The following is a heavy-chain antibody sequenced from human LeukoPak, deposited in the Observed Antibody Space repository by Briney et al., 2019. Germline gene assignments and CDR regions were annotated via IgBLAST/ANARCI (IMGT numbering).Heavy chain of an antibody. CDR2: VYQSGTT. J-gene: IGHJ4*02. CDR1: GFSISSGHY. V-gene: IGHV4-38-2*02. Sequence: PSETLSLTCTVSGFSISSGHYWGWVRQPPGEGLEWIGSVYQSGTTYYNPSLKSRVTTSVDMSKNQFSLRLRPVTAADTAVYYCARIFIRNGYSSYFDCWGQGTLVTVSS. D-gene: IGHD5-18*01. CDR3: ARIFIRNGYSSYFDC.